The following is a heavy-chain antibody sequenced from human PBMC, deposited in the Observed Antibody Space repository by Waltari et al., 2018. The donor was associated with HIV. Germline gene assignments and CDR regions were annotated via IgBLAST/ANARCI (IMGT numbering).Heavy chain of an antibody. D-gene: IGHD3-3*01. J-gene: IGHJ4*02. CDR2: ISSSSSTI. CDR3: ARDSYDFWSGYYVADFDY. Sequence: EVQLVESGGGLVQPGGSLRLSCAASGFTFSSYSMNWVRQAPGKGLEWVSYISSSSSTIYYADSVKGRFTISRDNAKNSLYLQMNSLRDEDTAVYYCARDSYDFWSGYYVADFDYWGQGTLVTVSS. V-gene: IGHV3-48*02. CDR1: GFTFSSYS.